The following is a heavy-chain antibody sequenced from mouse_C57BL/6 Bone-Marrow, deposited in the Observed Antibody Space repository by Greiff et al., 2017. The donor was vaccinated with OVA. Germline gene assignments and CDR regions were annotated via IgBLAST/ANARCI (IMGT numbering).Heavy chain of an antibody. CDR2: IDPEDGDT. J-gene: IGHJ2*01. CDR1: GFNIKDYY. Sequence: EVKLQESGAELVKPGASVKLSCTASGFNIKDYYMHWVKQRTEQGLEWIGRIDPEDGDTKYAPKFQGKATITADTSSNTAYLQLSSLTSEDTAVYYCASYGSSHFDYWGQGTTLTVSS. D-gene: IGHD1-1*01. CDR3: ASYGSSHFDY. V-gene: IGHV14-2*01.